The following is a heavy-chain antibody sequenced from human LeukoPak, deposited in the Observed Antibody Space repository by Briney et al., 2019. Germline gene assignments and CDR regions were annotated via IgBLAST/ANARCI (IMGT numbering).Heavy chain of an antibody. J-gene: IGHJ4*02. CDR1: GFTFSSYA. D-gene: IGHD3-16*02. CDR3: AKDRYDYVWGSYRFLPDY. Sequence: GGSLRLSCAASGFTFSSYAMSWVRQAPGKGLEWVSAISGSGGSTYYADSVKGRFTISGDNSKNTLYLQMNSLRAEDTAVYYCAKDRYDYVWGSYRFLPDYWGQGTLVTVSP. V-gene: IGHV3-23*01. CDR2: ISGSGGST.